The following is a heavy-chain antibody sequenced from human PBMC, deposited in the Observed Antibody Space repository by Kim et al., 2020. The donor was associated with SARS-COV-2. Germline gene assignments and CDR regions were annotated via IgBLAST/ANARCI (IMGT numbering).Heavy chain of an antibody. CDR1: AFTFDDYA. D-gene: IGHD3-22*01. CDR3: AKDDHSSGYYAPFDY. V-gene: IGHV3-43*02. J-gene: IGHJ4*02. CDR2: ISGDGGST. Sequence: GGSLRLSCAASAFTFDDYAMHWVRQAPGKGLEWVSLISGDGGSTYYADSVKGRFTISRDNSKNSLYLQMNSLRTEDTALYYCAKDDHSSGYYAPFDYWGQGTLVTVSS.